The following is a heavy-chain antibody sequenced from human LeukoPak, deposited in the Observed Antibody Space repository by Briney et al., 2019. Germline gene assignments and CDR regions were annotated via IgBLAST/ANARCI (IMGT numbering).Heavy chain of an antibody. CDR1: GGSVSSSDSY. CDR2: IYYGGTT. V-gene: IGHV4-39*01. Sequence: SETLSPTCTVSGGSVSSSDSYWVWVRQPPGKGLEWIGSIYYGGTTYYNPSLKSRVTISADTSKNQFSLEVTSVTAADTAVYYCARRGLVVVPLWGQGTLVTVSS. CDR3: ARRGLVVVPL. J-gene: IGHJ4*02. D-gene: IGHD2-21*01.